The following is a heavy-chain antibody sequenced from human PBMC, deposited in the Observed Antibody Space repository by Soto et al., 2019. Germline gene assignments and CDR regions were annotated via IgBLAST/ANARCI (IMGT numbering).Heavy chain of an antibody. D-gene: IGHD3-10*01. V-gene: IGHV1-69*01. Sequence: QVQLVQSGAEVKKPGSSVKVSCKASGGTFSSYAISWVRQAPGQGLEWMGGIIPIFGTANYAQKFQGRVTITADESTSTAYMELSSLRSEDTAVYYCARGIWFGELSVDRTRKQPYYYGMDVWGQGTTVTVSS. CDR1: GGTFSSYA. J-gene: IGHJ6*02. CDR3: ARGIWFGELSVDRTRKQPYYYGMDV. CDR2: IIPIFGTA.